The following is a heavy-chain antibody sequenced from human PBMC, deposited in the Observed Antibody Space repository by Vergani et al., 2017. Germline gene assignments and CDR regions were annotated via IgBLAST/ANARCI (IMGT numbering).Heavy chain of an antibody. CDR2: ISYDGSXK. V-gene: IGHV3-30-3*01. CDR3: ARDGRINNPKFYTAMWGFFDY. CDR1: GFTFSSYA. Sequence: VQLLESGGGLVQPGGSLRLSCAASGFTFSSYAMHWVRQAPGKGLEWVAVISYDGSXKYYADSVKGRFTISRDNSKNTLYLQMNSLRAEDTAVYYCARDGRINNPKFYTAMWGFFDYWGQGTLVTVSS. D-gene: IGHD5-18*01. J-gene: IGHJ4*02.